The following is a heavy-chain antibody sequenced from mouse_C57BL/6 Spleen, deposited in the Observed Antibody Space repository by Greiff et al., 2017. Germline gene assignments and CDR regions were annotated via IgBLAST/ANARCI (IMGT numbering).Heavy chain of an antibody. Sequence: VKLVESGPGLVQPSPSLSITCTASGFSLTSYGVHWVRQSPGQGLEWLGVIRSGGSTAYYAAFISSLSISKDNTKYQDFIKMNSLQADDTAIYYCARNSESGFDYWGQGTTLTVSP. CDR1: GFSLTSYG. J-gene: IGHJ2*01. CDR3: ARNSESGFDY. V-gene: IGHV2-2*01. CDR2: IRSGGST. D-gene: IGHD3-2*02.